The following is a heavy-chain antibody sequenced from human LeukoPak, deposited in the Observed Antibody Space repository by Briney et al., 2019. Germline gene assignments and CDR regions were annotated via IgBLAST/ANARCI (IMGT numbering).Heavy chain of an antibody. Sequence: GRSLRLSCAASGFTFSSDGMHWVRQAPGKGLGWVAVIWYDGSNKYYADSVKGRFTISRDNSKNTLYLQMNSLGAEDTAVYYCARELYGDYSNWFDPWGQGTLVTVSS. J-gene: IGHJ5*02. CDR3: ARELYGDYSNWFDP. D-gene: IGHD4-17*01. CDR2: IWYDGSNK. CDR1: GFTFSSDG. V-gene: IGHV3-33*01.